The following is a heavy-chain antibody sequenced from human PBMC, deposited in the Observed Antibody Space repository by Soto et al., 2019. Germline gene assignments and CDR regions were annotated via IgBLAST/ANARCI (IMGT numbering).Heavy chain of an antibody. V-gene: IGHV3-74*01. Sequence: SLRLSCAASGFTFSSYWMHWVRQAPGKGLVWVSRINSDGSSTSYADSVKGRFTISRDNAKNTLYLQMNSLRAEDTAVYYCARAPARVIPDYWGQGTLVTVSS. CDR2: INSDGSST. CDR3: ARAPARVIPDY. J-gene: IGHJ4*02. CDR1: GFTFSSYW. D-gene: IGHD3-22*01.